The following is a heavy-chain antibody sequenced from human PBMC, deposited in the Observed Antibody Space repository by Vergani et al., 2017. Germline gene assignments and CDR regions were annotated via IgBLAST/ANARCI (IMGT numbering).Heavy chain of an antibody. D-gene: IGHD5-12*01. Sequence: QVQLVQSGAEVKKPGASVKVSCKASGYTFTGYYMHWVRQAPGQGLEWMGWINPNSGGTNYAQKFQGRVTMTRDTSISTAYMELSRLRSDDTAVYYCARDQDIVATIFSTGRQTPNYNWFDPWGQGTLVTVSS. CDR3: ARDQDIVATIFSTGRQTPNYNWFDP. CDR1: GYTFTGYY. V-gene: IGHV1-2*02. J-gene: IGHJ5*02. CDR2: INPNSGGT.